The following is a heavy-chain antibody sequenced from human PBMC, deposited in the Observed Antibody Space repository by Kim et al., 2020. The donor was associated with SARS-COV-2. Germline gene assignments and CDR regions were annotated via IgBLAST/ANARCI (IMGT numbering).Heavy chain of an antibody. V-gene: IGHV1-69*13. Sequence: SVKVSCKASGGTFSSYAISWVRQAPGQGLEWMGGIIPIFGTANYAQKFQGRVTITADESTSTAYMELSSLRSEDTAVYYCAREGAGSSAVRGRFDYWGQGTLVTVSS. CDR3: AREGAGSSAVRGRFDY. J-gene: IGHJ4*02. CDR1: GGTFSSYA. CDR2: IIPIFGTA. D-gene: IGHD1-26*01.